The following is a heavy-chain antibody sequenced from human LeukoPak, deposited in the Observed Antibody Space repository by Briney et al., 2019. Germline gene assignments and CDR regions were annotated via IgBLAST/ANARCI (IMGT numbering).Heavy chain of an antibody. D-gene: IGHD6-19*01. J-gene: IGHJ4*02. CDR3: ATKQWLAPPPDS. CDR1: GIPLSKYR. V-gene: IGHV3-74*01. CDR2: INTDGTVT. Sequence: PGGALKPSRATPGIPLSKYREPWVPPTPGKGLESRPRINTDGTVTAYADSVKGRFTVSRDNADNTMFLQMNSVRDEDTAVYYCATKQWLAPPPDSWGQGTPVTVSS.